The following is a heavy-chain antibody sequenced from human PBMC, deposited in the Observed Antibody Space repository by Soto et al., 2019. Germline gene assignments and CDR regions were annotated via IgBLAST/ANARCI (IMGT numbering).Heavy chain of an antibody. CDR1: GFIFSNYA. CDR2: ISGNGGST. V-gene: IGHV3-23*01. J-gene: IGHJ4*02. CDR3: ARSRPYFDW. Sequence: PGGSLRLSCAASGFIFSNYAMSWVRQAPGKGLEWVSTISGNGGSTYYADSVKGRFTISRDNAKNTLYLQMNSLRAEDTAVYYCARSRPYFDWWGQGTLVTVS.